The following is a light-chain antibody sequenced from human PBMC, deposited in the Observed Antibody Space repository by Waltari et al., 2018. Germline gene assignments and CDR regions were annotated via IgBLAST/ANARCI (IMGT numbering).Light chain of an antibody. J-gene: IGKJ5*01. CDR1: QSISSY. V-gene: IGKV1-39*01. Sequence: DIQMTQSPSSLSASVGDRVTITSRASQSISSYLNWYQQKPGKAPKFLISAASSLQSGVPSRFSGSGSGTDFTLTISSLQPEDFATYYCQQSYSTPPTFGQGTRLETK. CDR2: AAS. CDR3: QQSYSTPPT.